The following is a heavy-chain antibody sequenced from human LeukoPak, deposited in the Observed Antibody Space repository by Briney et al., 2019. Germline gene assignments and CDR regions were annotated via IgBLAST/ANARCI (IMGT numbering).Heavy chain of an antibody. CDR3: AGGIAAAGLGTYYYYMDV. CDR1: GGTFSSYA. CDR2: VIPIFGTA. Sequence: AVKVSCKASGGTFSSYAISWVRQAPGQGLEWMGGVIPIFGTANYAQKFQGRVTITTDESTSTAYMELSSLRSEDTAVYSGAGGIAAAGLGTYYYYMDVWGKGTTVTVSS. J-gene: IGHJ6*03. V-gene: IGHV1-69*05. D-gene: IGHD6-13*01.